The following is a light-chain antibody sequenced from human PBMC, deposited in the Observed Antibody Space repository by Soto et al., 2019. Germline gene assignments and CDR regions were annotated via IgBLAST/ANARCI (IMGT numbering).Light chain of an antibody. CDR3: SSYTSSTSVA. CDR1: SSDVGGYNY. V-gene: IGLV2-14*01. CDR2: AVS. J-gene: IGLJ2*01. Sequence: QSVLTQPASVSGSPGQSITTSCTGTSSDVGGYNYVSWYQQHPGKAPKLIIYAVSNRPSGVSHRFSGSKSGNTASLAISGLQAEDEAEYYCSSYTSSTSVAFGGGTQLTVL.